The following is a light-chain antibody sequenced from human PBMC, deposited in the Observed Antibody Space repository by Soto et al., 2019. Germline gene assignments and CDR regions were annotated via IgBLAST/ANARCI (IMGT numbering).Light chain of an antibody. V-gene: IGLV2-14*01. CDR2: DVS. CDR3: SSYTSSSTLV. Sequence: QSALTQPASGSRSPGQSITISCTGTSSDVGGYNYVSWYQQHPGKAPKLMIYDVSNRPSGVSNRFSGSKSGHTASLTISGLQAEDEADYYCSSYTSSSTLVFGTGTKVTLL. J-gene: IGLJ1*01. CDR1: SSDVGGYNY.